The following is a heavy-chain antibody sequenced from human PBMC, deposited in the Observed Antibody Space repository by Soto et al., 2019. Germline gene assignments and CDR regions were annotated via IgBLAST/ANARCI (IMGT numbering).Heavy chain of an antibody. CDR2: ISYDGSNK. CDR1: GFTFSSYG. D-gene: IGHD2-15*01. CDR3: AKNDIVVVVAAPHYYGMDV. J-gene: IGHJ6*02. Sequence: GGSLRLSCAASGFTFSSYGMHWVRQAPGKGLEWVAVISYDGSNKYYADSVKGRFTISRDNSKNTLYLQMNSLRAEDTAVYYCAKNDIVVVVAAPHYYGMDVWGQGTTVTVSS. V-gene: IGHV3-30*18.